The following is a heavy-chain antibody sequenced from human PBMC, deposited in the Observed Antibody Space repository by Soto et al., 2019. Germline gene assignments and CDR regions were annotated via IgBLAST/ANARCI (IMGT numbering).Heavy chain of an antibody. CDR2: IIPIFGTA. CDR3: AREGRAYSSSSGQYYFDY. J-gene: IGHJ4*02. Sequence: QVQLVQSGAEVKKPGSSVKVSCKASGGTFSSYAISWVRQAPGQGLEWMGGIIPIFGTANYAQKFQGRVTITADESTRTAYMAVSSLRSEDTAVYYCAREGRAYSSSSGQYYFDYWGQGTLVTVSS. D-gene: IGHD6-6*01. V-gene: IGHV1-69*01. CDR1: GGTFSSYA.